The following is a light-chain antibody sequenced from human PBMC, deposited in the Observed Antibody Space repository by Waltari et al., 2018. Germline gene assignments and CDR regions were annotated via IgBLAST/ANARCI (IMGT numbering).Light chain of an antibody. CDR3: SSYTTISTTL. Sequence: QSALAQPASVSGSPGQSITISCTGTSSDVGAYNFVSWYQHHPGKAPILLIYDVSRGPAGVSNRFSGSKSGITAALTISGLQAEDEADYYCSSYTTISTTLFGGGTKVTVL. CDR2: DVS. J-gene: IGLJ2*01. CDR1: SSDVGAYNF. V-gene: IGLV2-14*01.